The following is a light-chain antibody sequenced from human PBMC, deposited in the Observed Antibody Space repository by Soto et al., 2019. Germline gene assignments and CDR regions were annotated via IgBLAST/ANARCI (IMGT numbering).Light chain of an antibody. CDR1: QTVSSN. V-gene: IGKV3-15*01. CDR2: GAS. J-gene: IGKJ1*01. Sequence: EIVMTQSPATLSVSPGERVTLSCRATQTVSSNLAWYQQRPGQAPRILIYGASTRATDIPARFSGSGSGTEFTLTITSLQSEDSAVYYCQEYNTWPWTFGQGTKVDIK. CDR3: QEYNTWPWT.